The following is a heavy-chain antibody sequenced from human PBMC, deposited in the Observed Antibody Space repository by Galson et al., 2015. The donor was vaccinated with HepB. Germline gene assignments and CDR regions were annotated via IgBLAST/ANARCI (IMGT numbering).Heavy chain of an antibody. CDR1: GFTFSTYD. Sequence: SLRLSCAASGFTFSTYDMSWVRQAPGKGLEWVSSISGSGGTIYYADSVKGRFTISRDNAKNSLFLQMNSLRAEDTAVYYCARGISAAGLYYFDYWGQGTLVTVSS. V-gene: IGHV3-23*01. CDR3: ARGISAAGLYYFDY. J-gene: IGHJ4*02. D-gene: IGHD6-13*01. CDR2: ISGSGGTI.